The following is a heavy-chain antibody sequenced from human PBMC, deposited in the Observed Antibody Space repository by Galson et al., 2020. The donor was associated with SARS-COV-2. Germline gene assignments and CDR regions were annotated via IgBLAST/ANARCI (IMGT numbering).Heavy chain of an antibody. D-gene: IGHD5-12*01. CDR1: GFIFSDYY. CDR3: ARDRDGYGSFDS. J-gene: IGHJ4*02. Sequence: GGSLRLSCEASGFIFSDYYMSWVRQGPGKGLEWVADISSSSRYTNYADSVKGRFTISRDNAKKSLYLQMKSLRADDTAVYYCARDRDGYGSFDSWGQGTLVTVSS. CDR2: ISSSSRYT. V-gene: IGHV3-11*06.